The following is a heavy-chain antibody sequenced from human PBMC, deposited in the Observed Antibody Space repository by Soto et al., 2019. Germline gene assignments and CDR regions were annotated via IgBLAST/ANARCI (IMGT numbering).Heavy chain of an antibody. CDR2: ISSSASHI. J-gene: IGHJ5*02. CDR1: GFSFSSYS. D-gene: IGHD2-15*01. CDR3: ARGYTGYCSGGTCDWFDP. Sequence: EVQLVESGGGLVKPGGSLRLSCAASGFSFSSYSMNWVRQAPGKGREWVSSISSSASHINYAESVKGRFTISRDNAKKSVYLQMNSLRAEDTAVYYCARGYTGYCSGGTCDWFDPWGRGTLVTVSS. V-gene: IGHV3-21*01.